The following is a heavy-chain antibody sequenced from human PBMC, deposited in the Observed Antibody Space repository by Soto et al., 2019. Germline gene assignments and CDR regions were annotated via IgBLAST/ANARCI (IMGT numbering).Heavy chain of an antibody. CDR3: AASCVGCGGFNYYGMDV. CDR2: IYYSGTT. V-gene: IGHV4-31*03. J-gene: IGHJ6*02. Sequence: PSETLSLTCSVSGASITSGGYYWNWIRQHPGKGLEWIGYIYYSGTTYYNPSLKSRVTISVDTSKNQFSLKLSSVTAADTAVYYCAASCVGCGGFNYYGMDVWGQGTTVT. CDR1: GASITSGGYY. D-gene: IGHD2-21*01.